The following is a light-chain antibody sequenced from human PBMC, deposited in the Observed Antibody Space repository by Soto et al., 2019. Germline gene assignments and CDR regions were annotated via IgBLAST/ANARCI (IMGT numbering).Light chain of an antibody. V-gene: IGKV1-17*01. J-gene: IGKJ1*01. CDR3: LQHNSYPRT. CDR1: QGFTRW. CDR2: SAS. Sequence: DIQMTQSPSTLSASVGDRVTITCRASQGFTRWLAWYQQKPGKAPKRLIYSASSLQSGVPSRFSGSGSGTEFTLTISSLQPEDFATYYCLQHNSYPRTFGQGTKVEIK.